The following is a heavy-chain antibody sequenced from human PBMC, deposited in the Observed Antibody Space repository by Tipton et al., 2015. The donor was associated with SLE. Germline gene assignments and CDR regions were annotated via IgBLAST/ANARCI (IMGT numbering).Heavy chain of an antibody. CDR2: MYYSGST. Sequence: TLSLTCTVSGGSVSSGSYYWSWIRQPPGKGLEWIGYMYYSGSTNYNPSLKSRVTISVDTSKNQFSLKLSSVTAADTAVYYCARDRITIFGVVLDLWGRGTLVTVSS. D-gene: IGHD3-3*01. J-gene: IGHJ2*01. V-gene: IGHV4-61*01. CDR3: ARDRITIFGVVLDL. CDR1: GGSVSSGSYY.